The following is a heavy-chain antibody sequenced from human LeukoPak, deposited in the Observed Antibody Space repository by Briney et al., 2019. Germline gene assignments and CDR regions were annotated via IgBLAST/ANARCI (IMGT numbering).Heavy chain of an antibody. CDR2: IYYTGST. J-gene: IGHJ4*02. Sequence: SDTLSLTCTVSGGSISSYYWSWIRQPPGKGLEWIGYIYYTGSTNYNPSLKSRVTMSVDTSNNQFSLKLSSVTAADTAVYYCARTEDGYNNFDYWGQGTLVTVSS. D-gene: IGHD5-24*01. CDR3: ARTEDGYNNFDY. V-gene: IGHV4-59*08. CDR1: GGSISSYY.